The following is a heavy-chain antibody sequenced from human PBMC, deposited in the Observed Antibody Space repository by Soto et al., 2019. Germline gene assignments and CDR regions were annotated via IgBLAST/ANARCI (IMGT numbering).Heavy chain of an antibody. D-gene: IGHD1-26*01. CDR3: AASSFSYGMDV. J-gene: IGHJ6*02. Sequence: LGESLKISCKGSGYTFTNYWIGWVRQMPGKGLEWMGLIYPGDSDTKYNPSLQAKDTISSDKYITITYLRWTSLKASHTGIYYCAASSFSYGMDVWGQGTTVTVSS. V-gene: IGHV5-51*01. CDR2: IYPGDSDT. CDR1: GYTFTNYW.